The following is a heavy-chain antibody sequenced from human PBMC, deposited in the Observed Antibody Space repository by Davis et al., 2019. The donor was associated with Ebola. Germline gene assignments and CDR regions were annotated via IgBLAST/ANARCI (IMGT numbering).Heavy chain of an antibody. D-gene: IGHD3-16*01. J-gene: IGHJ4*02. CDR2: IKQDGSEK. V-gene: IGHV3-7*03. CDR1: GFPFSNNW. Sequence: GESLKISCAAPGFPFSNNWMRWVRQAPGKGLEWVANIKQDGSEKYNVDSVKGRFTISRDNAKNSLYLQMNSLGAEDTAVYYCARKSTFFDYWDQGTRVTVSS. CDR3: ARKSTFFDY.